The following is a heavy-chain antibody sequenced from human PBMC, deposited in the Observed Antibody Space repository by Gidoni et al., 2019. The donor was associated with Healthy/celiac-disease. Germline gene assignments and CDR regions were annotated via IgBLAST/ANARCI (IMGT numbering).Heavy chain of an antibody. CDR3: ARYGGGAFDI. D-gene: IGHD4-17*01. CDR1: GGTFSSYA. Sequence: QVQLVQSGAEVKKPGSSVRVSCTASGGTFSSYAISWGRQAHGKGLEWMGGIIPIFDTANYAQKFQGRVTITADKSTSTAYMELSSLRSEDTAVYYCARYGGGAFDIWGQGTMVTVSS. V-gene: IGHV1-69*06. CDR2: IIPIFDTA. J-gene: IGHJ3*02.